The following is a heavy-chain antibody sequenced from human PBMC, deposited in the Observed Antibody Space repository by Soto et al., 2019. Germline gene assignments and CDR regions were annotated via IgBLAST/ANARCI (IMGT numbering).Heavy chain of an antibody. CDR3: AKDQRVVTAIHPFDY. CDR2: ISGGGGST. J-gene: IGHJ4*02. CDR1: GFTFNTYA. V-gene: IGHV3-23*01. D-gene: IGHD2-21*02. Sequence: GGSLSLSCAASGFTFNTYAMSWVRQAPGKGLEWVSGISGGGGSTYYADSVKGRFTISRDNSRNTLYLQMNTLRAEDTAVYYCAKDQRVVTAIHPFDYWGQGTLVTVSS.